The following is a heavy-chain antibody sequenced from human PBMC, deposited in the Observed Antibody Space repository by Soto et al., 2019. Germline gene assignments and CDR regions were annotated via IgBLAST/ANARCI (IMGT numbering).Heavy chain of an antibody. J-gene: IGHJ5*02. CDR3: AIILKPLRVRQFDP. CDR1: GDNLPELS. CDR2: FDPEDCKI. Sequence: ASVNVSWKVCGDNLPELSIHWVRQASRKRLQWVGSFDPEDCKIIYAQRFQGRVTMIEDTYTDTAYMELSTLRSEDSAIYYCAIILKPLRVRQFDPWGRGTLVTVSS. V-gene: IGHV1-24*01. D-gene: IGHD2-2*01.